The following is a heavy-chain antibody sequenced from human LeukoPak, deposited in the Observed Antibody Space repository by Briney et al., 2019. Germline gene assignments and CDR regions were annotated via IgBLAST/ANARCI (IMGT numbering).Heavy chain of an antibody. D-gene: IGHD3-10*01. CDR1: GGSIGSYY. CDR2: INHSGST. V-gene: IGHV4-34*01. Sequence: SETLSLTCTVSGGSIGSYYWSWIRQPPGKGLEWIGEINHSGSTNYNPSLKSRVTISVDTSKNQFSLKLSSVTAADTAVYYCARGYYGSGSYLDYWGQGTLVTVSS. J-gene: IGHJ4*02. CDR3: ARGYYGSGSYLDY.